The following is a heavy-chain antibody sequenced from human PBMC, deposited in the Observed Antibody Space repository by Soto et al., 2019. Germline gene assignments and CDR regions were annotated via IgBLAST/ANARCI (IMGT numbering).Heavy chain of an antibody. Sequence: GGSLRLSCAASGFTFSSYWMHWVRQAPEKGLVWVSRINSDGSSTSYADSVKGRFTISRDNAKNTLYLQMNSLRAEDTAVYYCARVASMVGATRAYYYYYGMDVWGQGTTVTVSS. J-gene: IGHJ6*02. D-gene: IGHD1-26*01. CDR3: ARVASMVGATRAYYYYYGMDV. V-gene: IGHV3-74*01. CDR1: GFTFSSYW. CDR2: INSDGSST.